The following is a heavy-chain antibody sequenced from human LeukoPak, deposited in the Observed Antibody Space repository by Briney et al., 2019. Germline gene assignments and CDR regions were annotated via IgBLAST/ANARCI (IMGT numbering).Heavy chain of an antibody. Sequence: PGGSLRLSCAASGFTFSEAWMSWVRQAPGKGLEWVGLIKTAGGTPDYVAPVKGRFTISRDDSKNTLYLLMSSLKTEDTAVYYCITDLRTLGRVCSNGVCPGLLDYWGQGTLVAVSS. D-gene: IGHD2-8*01. J-gene: IGHJ4*02. CDR2: IKTAGGTP. CDR1: GFTFSEAW. V-gene: IGHV3-15*01. CDR3: ITDLRTLGRVCSNGVCPGLLDY.